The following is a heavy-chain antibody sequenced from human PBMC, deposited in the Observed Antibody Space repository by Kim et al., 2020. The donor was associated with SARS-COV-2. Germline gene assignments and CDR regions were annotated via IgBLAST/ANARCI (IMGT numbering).Heavy chain of an antibody. Sequence: GGSLRLSCAASGFTFSSYGMHWVRQAPGKGLEWVAVISYDGSNKYYADSVKGRFTISRDNSKNTLYLQMNSLRAEDTAVYYCARGQLLLDYWGQEPLSPSPQ. V-gene: IGHV3-30*03. J-gene: IGHJ4*01. CDR1: GFTFSSYG. D-gene: IGHD2-2*01. CDR3: ARGQLLLDY. CDR2: ISYDGSNK.